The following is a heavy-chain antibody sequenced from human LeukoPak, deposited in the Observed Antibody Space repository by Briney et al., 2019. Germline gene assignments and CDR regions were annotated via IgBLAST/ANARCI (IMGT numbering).Heavy chain of an antibody. CDR1: GFTLSSHG. J-gene: IGHJ1*01. V-gene: IGHV3-21*01. CDR3: ARAGGYGDYAEYFQH. Sequence: GGSLRLSCAASGFTLSSHGMNWVRQAPGKGLEWVSSISSSSSYIYYADSVKGRFTVSRDNAKNSLYLQMNSLRAEDTAVYYCARAGGYGDYAEYFQHWGQGTLVTVSS. CDR2: ISSSSSYI. D-gene: IGHD4-17*01.